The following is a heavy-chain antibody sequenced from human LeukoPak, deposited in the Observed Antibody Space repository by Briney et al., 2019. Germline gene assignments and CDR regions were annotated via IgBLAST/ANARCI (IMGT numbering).Heavy chain of an antibody. V-gene: IGHV1-69*05. CDR2: IIPIFGTA. Sequence: ASVKVSCKASGGTFSSYAISWVRQAPGQGLEWMGRIIPIFGTANYAQKFQGRVTITTDESTSTAYMELSSLRSDDTAVYYCASESNYYGSGSYYNGVWFDPWGQGTLVTVSS. D-gene: IGHD3-10*01. J-gene: IGHJ5*02. CDR1: GGTFSSYA. CDR3: ASESNYYGSGSYYNGVWFDP.